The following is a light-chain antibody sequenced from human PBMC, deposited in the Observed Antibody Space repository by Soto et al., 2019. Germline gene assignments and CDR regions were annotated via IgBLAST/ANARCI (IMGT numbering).Light chain of an antibody. CDR2: GNS. V-gene: IGLV1-40*01. Sequence: QAVVTQPPSVSGAPGQRVTISCTGSSSNIGAGYDVHWYQQLPGTAPKLLIYGNSNRPSGVPDRFSGSKSGTSASLAITGLQAEDEADYYCQSYDSGLSVVFGGGTTLTVL. CDR3: QSYDSGLSVV. CDR1: SSNIGAGYD. J-gene: IGLJ2*01.